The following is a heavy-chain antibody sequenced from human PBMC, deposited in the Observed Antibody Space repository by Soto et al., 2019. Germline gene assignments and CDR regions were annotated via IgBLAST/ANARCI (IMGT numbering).Heavy chain of an antibody. Sequence: EVQLVESGGGLVQPGGSLRLSCAASGFTFSPYWMSWVRQAPGNGLEWVAIIKDDGGDELYLEAVRGRFTISRDNAKKSLYVAMDSLRVEDTAVYYCAGGSGWISDTWGQGTLVTVSS. CDR1: GFTFSPYW. V-gene: IGHV3-7*03. CDR2: IKDDGGDE. J-gene: IGHJ5*02. CDR3: AGGSGWISDT. D-gene: IGHD6-19*01.